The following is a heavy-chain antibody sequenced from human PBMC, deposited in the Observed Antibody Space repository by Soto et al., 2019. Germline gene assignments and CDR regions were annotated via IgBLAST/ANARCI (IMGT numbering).Heavy chain of an antibody. CDR2: ISANSASI. J-gene: IGHJ4*02. CDR1: GFTFSTYA. V-gene: IGHV3-23*01. D-gene: IGHD4-17*01. CDR3: ATELGDFLPFDY. Sequence: EVQLLESGGGLVQPGGSLRLSCAASGFTFSTYAMSWVRQAPGKGLEWVSAISANSASIFYTDSVKGRFTISRDNSKNTLYLQMNSLRVEDTAVYYCATELGDFLPFDYWGQGPLVTVSS.